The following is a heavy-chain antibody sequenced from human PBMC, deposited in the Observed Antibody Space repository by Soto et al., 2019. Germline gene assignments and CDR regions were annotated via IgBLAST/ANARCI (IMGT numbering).Heavy chain of an antibody. CDR1: GYTFTSYG. Sequence: QVQLVQSGAEVKKPGASVKVSCKASGYTFTSYGISWVRQAPGQGLEWMGWISAYNGNTNYAQKLQGRVTMTTDTSTSTAYMELRSLRSDDTAVYYCARLLCRSTSGLYPTPGWFDPWGQGTLVTVSS. J-gene: IGHJ5*02. CDR2: ISAYNGNT. V-gene: IGHV1-18*01. D-gene: IGHD2-2*01. CDR3: ARLLCRSTSGLYPTPGWFDP.